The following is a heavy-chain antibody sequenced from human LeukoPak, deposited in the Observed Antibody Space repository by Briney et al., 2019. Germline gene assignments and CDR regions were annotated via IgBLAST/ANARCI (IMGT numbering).Heavy chain of an antibody. CDR1: GGSISSSSYY. J-gene: IGHJ6*02. V-gene: IGHV4-39*01. D-gene: IGHD6-19*01. Sequence: SETLSLTCTVSGGSISSSSYYWGWIRQPPGKGREWIGSIYYSGSTYYNPSLKSRVTISVDTSKNQFSLKLSSVTAADTAVYYCARLESSGWPYYYYYGMDVWGQGTTVTVSS. CDR3: ARLESSGWPYYYYYGMDV. CDR2: IYYSGST.